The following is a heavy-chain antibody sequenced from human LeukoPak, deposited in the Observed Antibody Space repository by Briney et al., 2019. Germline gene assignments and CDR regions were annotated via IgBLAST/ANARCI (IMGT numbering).Heavy chain of an antibody. CDR3: ARHLYSLSFDY. V-gene: IGHV4-59*08. Sequence: SETLSLTCTVPGGSISSYYWRWIRQPPGKGLEWIGYIYYSGSTNYNPSLKSRVTITVDTSKNQFSLKLSSVTAADTAVYYCARHLYSLSFDYWGQGTLVTVSS. J-gene: IGHJ4*02. CDR2: IYYSGST. D-gene: IGHD1-26*01. CDR1: GGSISSYY.